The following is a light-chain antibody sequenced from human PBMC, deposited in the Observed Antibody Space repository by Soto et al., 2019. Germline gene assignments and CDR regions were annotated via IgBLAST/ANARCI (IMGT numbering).Light chain of an antibody. CDR2: EVS. Sequence: QSALTQPPSASGSPGQSVTISCTGTSSDVGGYNYVSWYQQHPGKAPKLMIYEVSKRPSGVPDRFSGSKSGNTASLTVSGLQAEDEADYYCSSYARSNNSPCVFGTGTKVTVL. J-gene: IGLJ1*01. CDR1: SSDVGGYNY. V-gene: IGLV2-8*01. CDR3: SSYARSNNSPCV.